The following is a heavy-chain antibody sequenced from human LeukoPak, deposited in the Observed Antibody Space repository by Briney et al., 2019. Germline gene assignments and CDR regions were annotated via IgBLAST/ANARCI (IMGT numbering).Heavy chain of an antibody. CDR1: GYTLTELS. D-gene: IGHD6-13*01. CDR3: ATLRSYRYSSSWYVAFDI. J-gene: IGHJ3*02. CDR2: FDPEDGET. V-gene: IGHV1-24*01. Sequence: GASVKVSCKVSGYTLTELSMHWVRQAPGKGLEWMGGFDPEDGETIYAQKFQGRVTMTEDTSTDTAYMELSSLRSEDTAVYYCATLRSYRYSSSWYVAFDIWGQGTMVTVSS.